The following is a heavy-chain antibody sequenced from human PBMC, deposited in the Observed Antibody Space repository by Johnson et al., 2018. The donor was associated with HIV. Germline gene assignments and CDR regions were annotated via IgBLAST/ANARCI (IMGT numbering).Heavy chain of an antibody. CDR3: ATAARLFDAFDI. V-gene: IGHV3-30*04. D-gene: IGHD6-6*01. J-gene: IGHJ3*02. CDR2: ISYDGSNK. CDR1: GFTFSYYS. Sequence: QVQLVESGGGLVQPGGSLRLSCAASGFTFSYYSMHWVRQAPGKGLEWVAVISYDGSNKYYADSVKGRFTISRDNSKNTLYLQMNSLRAEDMAVYYCATAARLFDAFDIWGQGTMVTVSS.